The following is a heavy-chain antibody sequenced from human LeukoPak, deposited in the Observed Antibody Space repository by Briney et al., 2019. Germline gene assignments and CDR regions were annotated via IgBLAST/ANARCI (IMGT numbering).Heavy chain of an antibody. V-gene: IGHV4-39*07. CDR1: GGSISGSSYY. J-gene: IGHJ6*02. CDR2: IYYSGST. D-gene: IGHD3-3*01. CDR3: ARGRFLDV. Sequence: SETLSLTCTVSGGSISGSSYYWGWIRQPPGKGLEWIGSIYYSGSTYYNPSLKSRVTISVDTSKNQFSLKLSSVTAADTAVYYCARGRFLDVWGQGTTVTVSS.